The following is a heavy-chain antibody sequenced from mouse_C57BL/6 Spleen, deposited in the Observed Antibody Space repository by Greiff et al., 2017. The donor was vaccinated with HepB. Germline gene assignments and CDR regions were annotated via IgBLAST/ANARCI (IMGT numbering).Heavy chain of an antibody. D-gene: IGHD1-1*01. CDR3: ARKDYGSSFDY. CDR1: GYAFSSYW. J-gene: IGHJ2*01. CDR2: IYPGDGDT. Sequence: QVQLQQSGAELVKPGASVKISCKASGYAFSSYWMNWVKQRPGKGLEWIGQIYPGDGDTNYNGKFKGKATLTADKSSSTAYRQLSSLTSEDSAVYFCARKDYGSSFDYWGQGTTLTVSS. V-gene: IGHV1-80*01.